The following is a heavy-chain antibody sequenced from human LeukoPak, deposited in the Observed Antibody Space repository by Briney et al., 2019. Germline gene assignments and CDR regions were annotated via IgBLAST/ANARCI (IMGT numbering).Heavy chain of an antibody. Sequence: GGSLRLSCAASGFTVSSNYMSWVRQAPGKGLDWVSVIYSGGSTYYADSMKGRFTISRDNSKNTLYLQMNSLRAEDTAVYYCARDRRSPRTLGYYFDYWGQGTLVTVSS. CDR1: GFTVSSNY. CDR2: IYSGGST. V-gene: IGHV3-66*02. CDR3: ARDRRSPRTLGYYFDY. J-gene: IGHJ4*02. D-gene: IGHD7-27*01.